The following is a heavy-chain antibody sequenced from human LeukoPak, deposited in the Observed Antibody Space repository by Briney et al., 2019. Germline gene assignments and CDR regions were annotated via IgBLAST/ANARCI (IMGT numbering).Heavy chain of an antibody. J-gene: IGHJ4*02. CDR3: ARGISDYGDYFDY. V-gene: IGHV4-31*03. CDR1: GGSISSGGYY. Sequence: SETLSLTCTVSGGSISSGGYYWSWICQRPGKGLEWIGYIYYSGSTYYNPSLKSRVTISVDTSKNQFSLKLSSVTAADTAVYYCARGISDYGDYFDYWGQGTLVTVSS. CDR2: IYYSGST. D-gene: IGHD4-17*01.